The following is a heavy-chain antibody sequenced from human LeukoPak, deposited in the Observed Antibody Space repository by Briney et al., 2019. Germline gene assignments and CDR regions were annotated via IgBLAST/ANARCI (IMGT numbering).Heavy chain of an antibody. J-gene: IGHJ4*02. D-gene: IGHD4/OR15-4a*01. CDR2: IKQDGSEK. CDR3: AFNDYGERGANFDY. V-gene: IGHV3-7*01. CDR1: GFTFSRFW. Sequence: RRSLRLSCAASGFTFSRFWMAWVRQATGKGLEWVANIKQDGSEKYYVDSVKGRFTISRDNAKNSLYLQMNSLRVEDTAVYYCAFNDYGERGANFDYWGRGTRVTVSS.